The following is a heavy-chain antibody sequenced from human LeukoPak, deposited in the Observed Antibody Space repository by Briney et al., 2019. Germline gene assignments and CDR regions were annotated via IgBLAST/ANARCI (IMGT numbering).Heavy chain of an antibody. Sequence: SETLSLTCAVYGGSFSGYYWSWIRQPPGKGLEWIGEINHSGSTNYNPSLKSRVTISVDTSKNQFSLKLSSVTAADTAVYYCARQGYIVVVPAAPNGDAFDIWGQGTMVTVSS. J-gene: IGHJ3*02. CDR2: INHSGST. D-gene: IGHD2-2*01. CDR3: ARQGYIVVVPAAPNGDAFDI. V-gene: IGHV4-34*01. CDR1: GGSFSGYY.